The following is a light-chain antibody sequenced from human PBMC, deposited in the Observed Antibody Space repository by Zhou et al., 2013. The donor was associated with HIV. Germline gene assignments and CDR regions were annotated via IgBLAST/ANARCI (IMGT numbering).Light chain of an antibody. J-gene: IGKJ2*01. CDR2: AAS. CDR1: QSVTSTY. CDR3: QHYDDSPYT. V-gene: IGKV3-20*01. Sequence: DIVLTQSPGTLSLAPGERATLSCRASQSVTSTYVAWYQQKPGQAPRLLIYAASRRATGIPDRFSGSGSGADYTLTISRLQPEDFAVYFCQHYDDSPYTFGQGT.